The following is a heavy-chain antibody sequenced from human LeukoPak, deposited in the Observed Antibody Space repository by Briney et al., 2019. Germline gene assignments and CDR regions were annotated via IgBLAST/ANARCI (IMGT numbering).Heavy chain of an antibody. CDR3: AREIFVLMVYVSWFDP. J-gene: IGHJ5*02. Sequence: GASVKVSCKASGYTFTSYYMHWVRQAPGQGLEWMGIINPSGGSTSYAQKFQGRVTMTRDTSTSTVYMELSSLRSEDTAVYYCAREIFVLMVYVSWFDPWGQGTLVTVSS. CDR1: GYTFTSYY. V-gene: IGHV1-46*01. D-gene: IGHD2-8*01. CDR2: INPSGGST.